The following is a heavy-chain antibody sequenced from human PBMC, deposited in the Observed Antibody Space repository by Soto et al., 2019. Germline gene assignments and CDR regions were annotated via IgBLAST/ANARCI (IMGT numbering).Heavy chain of an antibody. CDR2: ISSSSRYI. D-gene: IGHD2-15*01. CDR1: GFTFSSYS. J-gene: IGHJ6*02. CDR3: ARDRLVDATSDPPYCYYGMDV. Sequence: GGSLRLSCATSGFTFSSYSMNWVRQAPGMGLEWVSSISSSSRYIYYADSVRGRFTISRDNAKNSLYLQINSLRAEDTAVYYCARDRLVDATSDPPYCYYGMDVWGQGTTVTVSS. V-gene: IGHV3-21*01.